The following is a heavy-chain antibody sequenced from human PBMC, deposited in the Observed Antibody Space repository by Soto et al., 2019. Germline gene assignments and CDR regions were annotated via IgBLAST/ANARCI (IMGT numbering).Heavy chain of an antibody. V-gene: IGHV1-18*01. Sequence: QVQLVQNGTEVKKPGASVKVSCKASGYTFTSYGISWVRQAPGQGLEWMGWISADNGNTNYAQKLQGRVTMTTDTSTITAYMELRRLRSDDTAVYYCARDRGSYALDYWGQGTLVTVSS. CDR2: ISADNGNT. D-gene: IGHD1-26*01. CDR1: GYTFTSYG. CDR3: ARDRGSYALDY. J-gene: IGHJ4*02.